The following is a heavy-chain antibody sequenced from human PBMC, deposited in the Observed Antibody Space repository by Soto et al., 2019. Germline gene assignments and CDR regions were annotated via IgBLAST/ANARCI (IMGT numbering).Heavy chain of an antibody. CDR1: GYTFPNYG. J-gene: IGHJ4*02. CDR2: ISAYNGNT. Sequence: QVQLVQSGAEVKKPGASVKVSCKASGYTFPNYGISWVRQAPGQGLDGMGWISAYNGNTNYAQKLQGRVTRTTDTATSTAYMELRRLRSDDTAVYDCAGEGSPADYGVQGTLVTVSS. V-gene: IGHV1-18*01. CDR3: AGEGSPADY. D-gene: IGHD3-10*01.